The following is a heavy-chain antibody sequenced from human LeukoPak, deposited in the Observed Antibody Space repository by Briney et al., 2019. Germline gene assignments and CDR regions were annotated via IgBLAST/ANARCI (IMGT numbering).Heavy chain of an antibody. CDR1: GGSISSGGYS. CDR2: IYHSGST. V-gene: IGHV4-30-2*01. CDR3: ARGAVVTAGDYFDY. Sequence: SETLSLTCAVSGGSISSGGYSWSWIRQPPGKGLEWIGYIYHSGSTYYNPSLKSRVTISVDRSKIQFSLKLSSVTAADTAVYYCARGAVVTAGDYFDYWGQGTLVTVSS. J-gene: IGHJ4*02. D-gene: IGHD2-21*02.